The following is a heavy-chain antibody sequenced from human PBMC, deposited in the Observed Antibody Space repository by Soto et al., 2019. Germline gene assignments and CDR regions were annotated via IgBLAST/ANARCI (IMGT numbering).Heavy chain of an antibody. D-gene: IGHD3-10*01. Sequence: ASVKVSCKASGYTFTSYGISWVRQAPGQGLEWMGWISAYNGNTNYAQKLQGRVTMTTDTSTSTAYMELRSLRSDDTAVYYCARDSWYYGSGSYYNNWFAPWGKGTLVTVSS. J-gene: IGHJ5*02. V-gene: IGHV1-18*01. CDR1: GYTFTSYG. CDR2: ISAYNGNT. CDR3: ARDSWYYGSGSYYNNWFAP.